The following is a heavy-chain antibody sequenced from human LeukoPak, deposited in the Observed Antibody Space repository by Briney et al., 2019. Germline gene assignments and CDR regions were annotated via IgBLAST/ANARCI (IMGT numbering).Heavy chain of an antibody. V-gene: IGHV1-2*04. J-gene: IGHJ5*02. Sequence: IHWVRQAPGQGLEWMGWINPNSGGTNYAQKFQGWVTMTRDTSISTAYMELSRLRSDDTAVYYCAREVQGTTGTTRWFDPWGQGTLVTVSS. CDR3: AREVQGTTGTTRWFDP. D-gene: IGHD1-1*01. CDR2: INPNSGGT.